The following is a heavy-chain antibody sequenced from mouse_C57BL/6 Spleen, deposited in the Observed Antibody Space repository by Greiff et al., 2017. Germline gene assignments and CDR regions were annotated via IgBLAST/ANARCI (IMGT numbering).Heavy chain of an antibody. V-gene: IGHV1-64*01. CDR2: IHPNSGST. J-gene: IGHJ2*01. CDR3: ARNYYGSRDYFDY. CDR1: GYTSTSYW. D-gene: IGHD1-1*01. Sequence: QVQLQQPGAELVKPGASVKLSCKASGYTSTSYWMHWVKQRPGQGLEWIGMIHPNSGSTNYNEKFKSKATLTVDKSSSTAYMQLSSLTSEDSAVYYCARNYYGSRDYFDYWGQGTTLTVSS.